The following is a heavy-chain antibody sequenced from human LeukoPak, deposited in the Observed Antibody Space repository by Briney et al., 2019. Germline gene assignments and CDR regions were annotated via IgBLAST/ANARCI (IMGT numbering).Heavy chain of an antibody. CDR1: GYTFTNYG. V-gene: IGHV1-69*05. CDR3: ARDLGYCSSTTCHPGGGYFDY. J-gene: IGHJ4*02. D-gene: IGHD2-2*01. Sequence: GASVKVSCKASGYTFTNYGISWVRQAPGQGLEWMGGIIPIFNTANYAQKFQGRVTITTDESTSTGYMELSSLRSEDTAVYYCARDLGYCSSTTCHPGGGYFDYWGQGTLVTVSS. CDR2: IIPIFNTA.